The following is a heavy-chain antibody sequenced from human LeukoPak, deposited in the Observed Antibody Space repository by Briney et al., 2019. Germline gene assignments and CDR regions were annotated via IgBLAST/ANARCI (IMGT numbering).Heavy chain of an antibody. CDR1: GYNFTDYY. V-gene: IGHV1-2*02. D-gene: IGHD4-11*01. J-gene: IGHJ4*02. CDR3: ASRATGVDY. Sequence: ASVKVSCKASGYNFTDYYIHWVRQAPGQGLEWMGWINPNSGGTDYGQKFQGRVTMTRDTSISTAYMELRSLRSDDTAVYYCASRATGVDYWGQGTLVTVSS. CDR2: INPNSGGT.